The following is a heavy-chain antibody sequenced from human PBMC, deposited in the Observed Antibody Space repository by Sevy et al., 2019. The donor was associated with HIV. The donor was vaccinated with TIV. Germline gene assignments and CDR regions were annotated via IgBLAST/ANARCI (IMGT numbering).Heavy chain of an antibody. CDR2: IKPDGSKK. CDR3: ARAIALADSY. CDR1: GFTFSIYW. J-gene: IGHJ4*02. V-gene: IGHV3-7*01. Sequence: GGSLRLSCAASGFTFSIYWMTWVRQAPGKGLEWVANIKPDGSKKYYVDSVKGRFTIYRDNAENSLYLQMNSLRAEDTAGYYCARAIALADSYWGQGTQVTVSS. D-gene: IGHD6-13*01.